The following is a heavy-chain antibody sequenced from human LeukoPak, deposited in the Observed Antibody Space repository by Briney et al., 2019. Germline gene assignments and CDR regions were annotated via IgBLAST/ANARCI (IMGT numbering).Heavy chain of an antibody. CDR2: IRYDGSNK. D-gene: IGHD3-10*01. J-gene: IGHJ4*02. V-gene: IGHV3-30*02. CDR1: GFTFSSYG. Sequence: GGSLRLSCAASGFTFSSYGMHWVRQAPGKGLEWVAFIRYDGSNKYYADSVKGRFTISRDNSKNTLYLQTNSLRAEDTAVYYCSMVYYGRGDYWGQGTLVTVSS. CDR3: SMVYYGRGDY.